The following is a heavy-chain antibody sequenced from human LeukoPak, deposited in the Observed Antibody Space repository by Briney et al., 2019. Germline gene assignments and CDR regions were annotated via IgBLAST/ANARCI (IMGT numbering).Heavy chain of an antibody. CDR2: INHSGST. CDR3: ARVGIQLWLTFDY. Sequence: SETLSLTCAVYGGSFSGYYWSWIRQPPGKGLEWIGEINHSGSTNYNPSLKTRVTISVDTSKIQFSLKMSSVTAVDTAVYYCARVGIQLWLTFDYWGQGTLVMVSS. V-gene: IGHV4-34*01. D-gene: IGHD5-18*01. CDR1: GGSFSGYY. J-gene: IGHJ4*02.